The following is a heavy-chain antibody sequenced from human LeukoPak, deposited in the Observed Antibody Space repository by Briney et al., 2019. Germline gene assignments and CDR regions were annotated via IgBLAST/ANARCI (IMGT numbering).Heavy chain of an antibody. CDR2: IRYDGSNK. J-gene: IGHJ3*01. Sequence: PGGSLRLSCAASGFTFSSYGMHWVRQAPGKGLEWVAFIRYDGSNKCYADSVKGRFTISRDNSKNTLYLQMNSLRAEDTAVYYCARGQHRWDYSHNLMSFWGQGTLVTVSS. CDR1: GFTFSSYG. CDR3: ARGQHRWDYSHNLMSF. D-gene: IGHD4-11*01. V-gene: IGHV3-30*02.